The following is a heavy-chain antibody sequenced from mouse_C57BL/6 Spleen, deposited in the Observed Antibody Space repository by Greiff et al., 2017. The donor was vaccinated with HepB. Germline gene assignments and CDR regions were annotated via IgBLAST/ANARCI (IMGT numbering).Heavy chain of an antibody. CDR3: AAPSLLRDFDV. V-gene: IGHV1-64*01. Sequence: QVQLQQPGAELVKPGASVKLSCKASGYTFTSYWMHWVKQRPGQGLEWIGMIHPNSGSTNYNEKFKSKATLTVDKSSSTAYMQLSSLTSEDSAVYYCAAPSLLRDFDVWGTGTTVTVSS. CDR2: IHPNSGST. D-gene: IGHD1-2*01. CDR1: GYTFTSYW. J-gene: IGHJ1*03.